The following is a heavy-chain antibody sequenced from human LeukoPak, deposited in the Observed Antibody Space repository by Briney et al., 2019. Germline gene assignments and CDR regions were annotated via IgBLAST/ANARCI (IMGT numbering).Heavy chain of an antibody. V-gene: IGHV3-21*01. Sequence: GGSLRLSCAASGSTFRSYRMNWVRQAPGKGLEWVSSISSSSSYIYYADSVKGRFTISRDNAKNSLYLQMNSLRAEDTAVYYCARDYYGDYGNWFDPWGQGTLVTVSS. CDR2: ISSSSSYI. D-gene: IGHD4-17*01. CDR1: GSTFRSYR. CDR3: ARDYYGDYGNWFDP. J-gene: IGHJ5*02.